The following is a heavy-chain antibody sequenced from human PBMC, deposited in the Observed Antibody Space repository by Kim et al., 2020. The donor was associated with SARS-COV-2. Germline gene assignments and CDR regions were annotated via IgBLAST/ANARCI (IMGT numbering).Heavy chain of an antibody. J-gene: IGHJ1*01. D-gene: IGHD3-10*01. CDR3: AKERARHGSGSHLICF. V-gene: IGHV3-23*01. CDR2: ISGSGGST. CDR1: GFTFSSYA. Sequence: GGSLRLSCAASGFTFSSYAMSWVRQAPGKGLEWVSAISGSGGSTYYADSGKGRFTIPRDNSKNTLYLQMNSLRAEDTAVYYCAKERARHGSGSHLICFWGQGTLVTVSS.